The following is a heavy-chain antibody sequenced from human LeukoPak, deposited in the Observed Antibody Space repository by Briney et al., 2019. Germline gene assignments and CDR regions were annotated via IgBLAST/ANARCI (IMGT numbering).Heavy chain of an antibody. Sequence: GGSLRLSCVASGFSVGTNYMNWVRQAPGKGPEWVSVLYDSNENFYLAAVEGRFFISRDSPTNTLYLQMNSLRPDDTAVYYCARGLSGHSIFGSGLSDYWGRGTLVTVSS. J-gene: IGHJ4*02. D-gene: IGHD3-22*01. CDR1: GFSVGTNY. V-gene: IGHV3-53*05. CDR2: LYDSNEN. CDR3: ARGLSGHSIFGSGLSDY.